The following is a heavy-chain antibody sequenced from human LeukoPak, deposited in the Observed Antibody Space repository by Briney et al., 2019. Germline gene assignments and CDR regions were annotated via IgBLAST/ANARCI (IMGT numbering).Heavy chain of an antibody. CDR1: RFTLTSYL. CDR2: INSSGGSK. CDR3: ARWERVTTVTDDAFDI. J-gene: IGHJ3*02. V-gene: IGHV1-46*01. Sequence: ASVKVSCTASRFTLTSYLMHWVRQAPGQGLDWMGIINSSGGSKNYAQMFEGRVTMTRDTTTSSLYMEMSGLTSDDTALYFCARWERVTTVTDDAFDIWGQGTMVTVSS. D-gene: IGHD4-11*01.